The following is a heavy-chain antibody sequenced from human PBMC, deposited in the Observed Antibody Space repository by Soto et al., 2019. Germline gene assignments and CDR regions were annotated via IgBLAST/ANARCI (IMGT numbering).Heavy chain of an antibody. CDR2: VYHTGRT. D-gene: IGHD6-13*01. V-gene: IGHV4-61*01. J-gene: IGHJ4*02. CDR1: GGSFKSGSYS. Sequence: SETLSLTCTVSGGSFKSGSYSWSWIRQPPGKGLEWIGYVYHTGRTSYNPSLKSRVSISMDTSKNQFSLNLDSVTAADTAVYFCARGFSAGKGSPPDFWGQGSLVTVSS. CDR3: ARGFSAGKGSPPDF.